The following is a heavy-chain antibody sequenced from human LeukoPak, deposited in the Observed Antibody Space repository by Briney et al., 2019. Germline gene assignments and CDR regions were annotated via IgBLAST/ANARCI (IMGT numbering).Heavy chain of an antibody. CDR2: TYSNGRT. CDR1: GFTVSSNY. J-gene: IGHJ5*02. V-gene: IGHV3-53*01. CDR3: ARDPFRGYSGYPP. Sequence: PGGSLRLSCAASGFTVSSNYMSWVRQAPGKGLEWVSVTYSNGRTYYADSVKGRFTISRDISKNTLYLQMNSLRAEDTAVYYCARDPFRGYSGYPPWGQGTLVTVSS. D-gene: IGHD5-12*01.